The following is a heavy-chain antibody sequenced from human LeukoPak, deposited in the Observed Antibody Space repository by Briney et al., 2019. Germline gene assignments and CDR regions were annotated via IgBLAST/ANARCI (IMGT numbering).Heavy chain of an antibody. Sequence: SQTLSLTCTVSGGSISSGDYYWSWIRQPPGKGLEWIGYIYYSGSTYYNPSLKSRVTISVDTSKNQFSLKLSSVTAADTAVYYCARVDTAMVYFDYWGQGTLVTVSS. J-gene: IGHJ4*02. V-gene: IGHV4-30-4*01. D-gene: IGHD5-18*01. CDR3: ARVDTAMVYFDY. CDR1: GGSISSGDYY. CDR2: IYYSGST.